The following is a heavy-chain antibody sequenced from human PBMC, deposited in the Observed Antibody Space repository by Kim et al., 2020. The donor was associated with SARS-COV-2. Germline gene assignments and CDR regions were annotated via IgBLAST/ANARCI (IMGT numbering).Heavy chain of an antibody. J-gene: IGHJ4*02. V-gene: IGHV1-2*02. CDR3: ARVESSGWYGKRTFDY. D-gene: IGHD6-19*01. Sequence: KFQGRVTMTRDTSISTAYMELSRLRSDDTAVYYCARVESSGWYGKRTFDYWGQGTLVTVSS.